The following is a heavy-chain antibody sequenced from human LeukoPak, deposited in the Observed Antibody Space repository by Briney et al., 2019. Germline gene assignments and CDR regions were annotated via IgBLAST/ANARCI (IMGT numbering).Heavy chain of an antibody. CDR2: MNPNSGNT. CDR1: GYTFTSYD. CDR3: ARDGDSSSGD. D-gene: IGHD6-13*01. J-gene: IGHJ4*02. V-gene: IGHV1-8*01. Sequence: EASVKVSCKASGYTFTSYDINWVRQATGQGLEWMGWMNPNSGNTGYAQKFQGRVTITADKSTSTAYMELSSLRSEDTAVYYCARDGDSSSGDWGQGTLVTVSS.